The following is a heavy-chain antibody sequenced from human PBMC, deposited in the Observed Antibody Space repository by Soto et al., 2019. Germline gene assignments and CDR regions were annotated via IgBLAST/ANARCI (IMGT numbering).Heavy chain of an antibody. CDR3: ARLGSTSSYYYYGMDV. D-gene: IGHD2-2*01. V-gene: IGHV5-51*01. J-gene: IGHJ6*02. CDR1: GYSFTSYW. Sequence: PGESLKISCKGSGYSFTSYWIGWVRQMPGKGLEWMGIIYPGDSDTRYSPSFQGQVTISADKSISTAYLQWSSLKASDTAMYYCARLGSTSSYYYYGMDVWGQGTTVTVS. CDR2: IYPGDSDT.